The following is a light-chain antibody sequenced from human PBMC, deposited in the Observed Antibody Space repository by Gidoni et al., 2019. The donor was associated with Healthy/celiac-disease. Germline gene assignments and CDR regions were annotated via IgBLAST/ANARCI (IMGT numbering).Light chain of an antibody. Sequence: AIQLTPSPSSRSASVGDTVTITCRASQGISSALAWYQQKPGKAPKLLIYDATSLESGVPSRCSGSGAGKDITLTISSQQPEDFATYCCQQYNSYPHTFGPGTKVDIK. CDR3: QQYNSYPHT. CDR1: QGISSA. V-gene: IGKV1-13*02. CDR2: DAT. J-gene: IGKJ3*01.